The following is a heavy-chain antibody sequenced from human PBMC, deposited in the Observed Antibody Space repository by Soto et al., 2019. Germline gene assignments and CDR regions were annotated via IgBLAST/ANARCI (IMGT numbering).Heavy chain of an antibody. V-gene: IGHV3-33*01. D-gene: IGHD6-19*01. Sequence: GGSLRLSCAASGFTFSSYGMHWVRQAPGKGLEWVAVIWYDGSNKYYADSVKGRFTISRDNSKNTLYLQMNSLRAEDTAVYYCARVPGYSSGWADYYGMDVWGQGTTVTVSS. CDR2: IWYDGSNK. CDR1: GFTFSSYG. J-gene: IGHJ6*02. CDR3: ARVPGYSSGWADYYGMDV.